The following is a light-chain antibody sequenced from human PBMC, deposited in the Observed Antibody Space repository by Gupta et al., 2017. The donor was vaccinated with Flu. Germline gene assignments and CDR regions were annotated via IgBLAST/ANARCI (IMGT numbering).Light chain of an antibody. CDR1: ERLVYSHGDSY. J-gene: IGKJ1*01. CDR3: KHSKRWPWT. V-gene: IGKV2-30*01. CDR2: KAS. Sequence: DAVMTQSPLSLPVTLGQPASISCRSSERLVYSHGDSYVSWFHQRPGQSPRRLIYKASNRDSGLPDRISGSGSGTXFTLTIXSREAEDVGVYYCKHSKRWPWTFGXGTKVEI.